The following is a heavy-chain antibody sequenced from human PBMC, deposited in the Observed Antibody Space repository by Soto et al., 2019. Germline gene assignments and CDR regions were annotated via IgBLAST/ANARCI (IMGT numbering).Heavy chain of an antibody. CDR3: ARENIAARLYYYCYYMDV. J-gene: IGHJ6*03. Sequence: ASGKVSSNGSVYTLTGFYMHWVRQAPGKGRDWMGWINPNSGGTNYAQKFQGWVTMTRDTSISTAYMELSRLRSDDTAVYYCARENIAARLYYYCYYMDVWGKGTTVTVSS. D-gene: IGHD6-6*01. V-gene: IGHV1-2*04. CDR2: INPNSGGT. CDR1: VYTLTGFY.